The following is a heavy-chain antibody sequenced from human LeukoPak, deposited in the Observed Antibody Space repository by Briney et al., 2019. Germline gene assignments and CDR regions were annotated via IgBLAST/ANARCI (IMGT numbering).Heavy chain of an antibody. V-gene: IGHV3-23*01. CDR3: AKTTAGYSSGRYPGWPVDY. J-gene: IGHJ4*02. Sequence: GGSLRLSCAASGFTFGSCAMYWVRQAPGKGLVWVSGISGSGGSTFYADSVKGRFTISRDNSENTVYLQMNSLRADDTAVYYCAKTTAGYSSGRYPGWPVDYWGQGTLVTVSS. CDR2: ISGSGGST. CDR1: GFTFGSCA. D-gene: IGHD6-19*01.